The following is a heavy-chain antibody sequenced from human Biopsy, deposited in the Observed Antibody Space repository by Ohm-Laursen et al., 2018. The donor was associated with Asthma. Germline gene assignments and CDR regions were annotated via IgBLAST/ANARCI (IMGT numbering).Heavy chain of an antibody. CDR3: ARGGGAHFQH. D-gene: IGHD2-21*01. CDR2: IYFSGST. Sequence: GTLSLTCTVSGDSISSYYWSWIRQPPGKGLEWIGYIYFSGSTNYNPSLKSRVTISVDTSKNQFSLRLSSVTAEDTAVYYCARGGGAHFQHWGQGTLVTVSS. J-gene: IGHJ1*01. CDR1: GDSISSYY. V-gene: IGHV4-59*01.